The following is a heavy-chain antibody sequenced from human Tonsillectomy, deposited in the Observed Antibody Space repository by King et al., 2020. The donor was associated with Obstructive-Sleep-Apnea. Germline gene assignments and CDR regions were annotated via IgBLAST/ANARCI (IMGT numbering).Heavy chain of an antibody. CDR1: GFTFVSYG. V-gene: IGHV3-30*02. Sequence: VQLVESGGGVVQPGRSLRLSCAASGFTFVSYGMHWVRQAPGKGLEWVAFIRYDGSNKYYVDSVKGRFTISRDNSKNTLYLQMNSLRAEDTAVYYCATLLRVGELSLFYPGNYSYYGMDVWGQGTTVSVS. D-gene: IGHD3-16*02. CDR3: ATLLRVGELSLFYPGNYSYYGMDV. CDR2: IRYDGSNK. J-gene: IGHJ6*02.